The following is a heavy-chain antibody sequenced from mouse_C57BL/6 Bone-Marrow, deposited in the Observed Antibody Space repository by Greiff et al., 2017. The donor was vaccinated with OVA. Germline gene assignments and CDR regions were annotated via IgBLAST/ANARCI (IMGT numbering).Heavy chain of an antibody. CDR1: GFSLTSYG. CDR3: AKKAYDYDGYYAMDY. D-gene: IGHD2-4*01. J-gene: IGHJ4*01. V-gene: IGHV2-5*01. CDR2: IWRGGST. Sequence: VQRVESGPGLVQPSQSLSITCTVSGFSLTSYGVHWVRQSPGKGLEWLGVIWRGGSTDYNAAFMSRLSITKDNSKSQVFFKMNSLQADDTAIYYCAKKAYDYDGYYAMDYWGQGTSVTVSS.